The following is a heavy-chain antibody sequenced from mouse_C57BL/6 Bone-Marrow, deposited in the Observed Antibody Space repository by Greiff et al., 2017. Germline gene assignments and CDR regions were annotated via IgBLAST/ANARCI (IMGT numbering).Heavy chain of an antibody. J-gene: IGHJ2*01. Sequence: EVKVVESGGGLVQPGGSMKLSCVASGFTFSNYWMNWVRQSPEKGLEWVAQIRLKSDNYATHYAESVKGRFTISRDDSNSSVYLQMNNVRSEDTGIYYCTAGSSNDYFDNWGQGTTLTVTS. D-gene: IGHD1-1*01. V-gene: IGHV6-3*01. CDR1: GFTFSNYW. CDR2: IRLKSDNYAT. CDR3: TAGSSNDYFDN.